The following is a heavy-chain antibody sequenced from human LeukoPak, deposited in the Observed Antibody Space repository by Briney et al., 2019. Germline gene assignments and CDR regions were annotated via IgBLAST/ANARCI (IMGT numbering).Heavy chain of an antibody. CDR3: ARVQVAVAGYSGFDP. D-gene: IGHD6-19*01. CDR2: INPNSGGT. CDR1: GYTFTGYY. J-gene: IGHJ5*02. Sequence: ASVKVSCKASGYTFTGYYIHRVRQAPGQGLEWMGWINPNSGGTNYAQKFQGRVTMTRDTSISTAYMELSRLRSDDTAVYYCARVQVAVAGYSGFDPWGQGTLVTVSS. V-gene: IGHV1-2*02.